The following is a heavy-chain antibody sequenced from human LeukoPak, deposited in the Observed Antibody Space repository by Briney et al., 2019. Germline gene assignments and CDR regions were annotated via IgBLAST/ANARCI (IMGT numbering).Heavy chain of an antibody. Sequence: SVKVSCKASGGTFSSYAISWVRQAAGQGREGRAGIIPIFGTADYAQKFQERGTITTDESTSTAYMELSSLRSEDTAVYYYARRYCSGGSCYSGRFDYWGQGTLVTVSS. CDR1: GGTFSSYA. CDR2: IIPIFGTA. J-gene: IGHJ4*02. CDR3: ARRYCSGGSCYSGRFDY. V-gene: IGHV1-69*05. D-gene: IGHD2-15*01.